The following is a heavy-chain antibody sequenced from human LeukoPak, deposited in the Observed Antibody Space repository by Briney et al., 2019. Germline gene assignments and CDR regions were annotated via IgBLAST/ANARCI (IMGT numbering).Heavy chain of an antibody. CDR2: IIPIFGTA. J-gene: IGHJ3*02. Sequence: GASVKVSCKASGGTFSSYAISWVRQAPGQGLEWMGGIIPIFGTANYAQKFQGRVTITADESTSTAYMELSSLRSEDTAVYYCARGLQENLAWLQAFSAFDIWGQGTMVTVSS. CDR1: GGTFSSYA. D-gene: IGHD5-12*01. CDR3: ARGLQENLAWLQAFSAFDI. V-gene: IGHV1-69*13.